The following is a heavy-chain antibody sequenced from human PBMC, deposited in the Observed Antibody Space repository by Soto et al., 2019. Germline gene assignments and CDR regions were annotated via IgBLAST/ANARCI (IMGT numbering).Heavy chain of an antibody. Sequence: GGSLSLSCESSGFICSDFFMHWVRQAPGKGLEWVAVISYDGNNKYYAQSVKGRFTISRDNSKNTLFLNMDSLRPEDTAVYHCVKGDLDTAVVNSPDAFDFWGPGTMVTVS. CDR1: GFICSDFF. J-gene: IGHJ3*01. CDR2: ISYDGNNK. D-gene: IGHD5-18*01. CDR3: VKGDLDTAVVNSPDAFDF. V-gene: IGHV3-30*18.